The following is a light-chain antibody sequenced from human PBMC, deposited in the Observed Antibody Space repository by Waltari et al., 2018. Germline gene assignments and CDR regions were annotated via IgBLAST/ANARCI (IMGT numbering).Light chain of an antibody. CDR3: CSYAGSYTLI. CDR1: RTDVGNYNY. V-gene: IGLV2-11*01. CDR2: DIT. J-gene: IGLJ2*01. Sequence: QSALTQPLSVTGSHGQSVTISCTGSRTDVGNYNYVSCDQQHPGKDPQVVIYDITRRHSGVPDRFSGSKSGNTASLTISGLQAEDEADYYCCSYAGSYTLIFGGGTKVTVL.